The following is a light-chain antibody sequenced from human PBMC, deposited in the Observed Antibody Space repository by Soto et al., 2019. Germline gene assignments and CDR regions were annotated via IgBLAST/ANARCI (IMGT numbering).Light chain of an antibody. Sequence: EIVMTQSPATLSVSPGERATLSCRARQSVSSNLAGYQQKPGQAPRLLIYGASTRATGIPARFSGSGSGTEYTLTISSLQSEDFAVYYCQQYNNWPPLTFGGGTKVEIK. CDR3: QQYNNWPPLT. V-gene: IGKV3D-15*01. CDR2: GAS. J-gene: IGKJ4*01. CDR1: QSVSSN.